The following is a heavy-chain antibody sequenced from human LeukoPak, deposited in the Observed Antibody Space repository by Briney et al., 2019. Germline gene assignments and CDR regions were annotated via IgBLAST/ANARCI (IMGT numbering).Heavy chain of an antibody. Sequence: SETLSLTCTVSGGSVSSGSYYWSWTRQPPGKGLEWIGYIYYSGSTNYNPSLKSRVTISVDTSKNQFSLKLSSVTAADTAVYYCARDGGKLDYWGQGTLVTVSS. J-gene: IGHJ4*02. D-gene: IGHD2-15*01. CDR1: GGSVSSGSYY. CDR2: IYYSGST. CDR3: ARDGGKLDY. V-gene: IGHV4-61*01.